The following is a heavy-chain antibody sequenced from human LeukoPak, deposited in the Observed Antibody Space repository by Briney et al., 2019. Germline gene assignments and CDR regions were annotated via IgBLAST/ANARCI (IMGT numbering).Heavy chain of an antibody. D-gene: IGHD2-15*01. J-gene: IGHJ4*02. CDR3: ARQKGRDIVVVVAAARRYYFDY. CDR2: IKHSGST. Sequence: SETLSLTCAVYGGSFSGYYWSWIRQPPGKGLEWIGEIKHSGSTNYHPSLKSRVTISVDTSKNQFSLKLSSVTAADTAVYYCARQKGRDIVVVVAAARRYYFDYWGQGTLVTVSS. CDR1: GGSFSGYY. V-gene: IGHV4-34*01.